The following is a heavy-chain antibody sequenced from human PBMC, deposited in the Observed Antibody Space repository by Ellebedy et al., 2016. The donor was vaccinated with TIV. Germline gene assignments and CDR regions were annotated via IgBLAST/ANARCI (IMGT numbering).Heavy chain of an antibody. CDR1: GFSFRSYW. D-gene: IGHD4-17*01. J-gene: IGHJ5*02. CDR2: IYQDGSQR. Sequence: GGSLRLSCAASGFSFRSYWMAWVRQATGKGLEWVANIYQDGSQRYYVDSVKGRFTISRDNAKNSLFLQMNSLRAEDTAVYYCARRGSYGDYAVHINNFFDRWGQGTLVTVSS. V-gene: IGHV3-7*01. CDR3: ARRGSYGDYAVHINNFFDR.